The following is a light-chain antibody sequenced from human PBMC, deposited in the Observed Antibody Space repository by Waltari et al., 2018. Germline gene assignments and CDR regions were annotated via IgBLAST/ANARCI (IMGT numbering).Light chain of an antibody. V-gene: IGLV2-14*03. Sequence: QSDLSQPASMSGSPGQSITISCTGTSSDVGGYNYVPWYQEYPGKAPKRIIYDVKNRPSGVSNRFSGSKSGNTASLTISGLQAEDEADYYCSSYTSTSTVLFGGGTKVTVL. J-gene: IGLJ2*01. CDR3: SSYTSTSTVL. CDR2: DVK. CDR1: SSDVGGYNY.